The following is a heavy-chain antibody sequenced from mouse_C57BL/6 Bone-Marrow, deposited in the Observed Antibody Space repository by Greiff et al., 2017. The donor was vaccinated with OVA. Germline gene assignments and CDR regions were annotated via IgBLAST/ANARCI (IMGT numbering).Heavy chain of an antibody. Sequence: EVKLMESGGGLVKPGGSLKLSCAASGFTFSSYAMSWVRQTPEKRLEWVATISDGGSYTYYPDNVKGRFTISRDNAKNNLYLQMSHLKSEDTAMHYCARDIYYDYWGQGTTLTVSS. CDR1: GFTFSSYA. V-gene: IGHV5-4*01. CDR2: ISDGGSYT. CDR3: ARDIYYDY. J-gene: IGHJ2*01.